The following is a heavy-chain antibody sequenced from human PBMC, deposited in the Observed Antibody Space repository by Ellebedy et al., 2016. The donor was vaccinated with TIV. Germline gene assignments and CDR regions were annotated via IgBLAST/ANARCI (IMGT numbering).Heavy chain of an antibody. V-gene: IGHV3-74*01. J-gene: IGHJ1*01. CDR1: GCTFSDYW. Sequence: GESLKISCEVSGCTFSDYWMHSVRHGPGKGLMWVARINSDGSHTTYAYAVKGRFTISRDNAKNTLYLQMDRLRAEDTAVFYCAKDRYYQDSGGIFQEWGQGTLVTVSP. D-gene: IGHD3-22*01. CDR3: AKDRYYQDSGGIFQE. CDR2: INSDGSHT.